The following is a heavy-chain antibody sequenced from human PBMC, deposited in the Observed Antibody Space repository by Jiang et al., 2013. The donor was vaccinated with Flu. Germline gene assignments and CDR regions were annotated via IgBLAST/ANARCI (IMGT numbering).Heavy chain of an antibody. CDR2: IPIFGTA. Sequence: IPIFGTANYAQKFQGRVTITADESTSTAYMELSSLRSEDTAVYYCATDSNGFAAYWGQGTLVTVSS. CDR3: ATDSNGFAAY. D-gene: IGHD2-21*02. V-gene: IGHV1-69*01. J-gene: IGHJ4*02.